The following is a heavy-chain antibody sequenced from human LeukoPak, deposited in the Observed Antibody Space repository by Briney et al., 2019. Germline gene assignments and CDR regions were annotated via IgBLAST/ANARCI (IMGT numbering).Heavy chain of an antibody. CDR3: ARIYDSSGYSHFDY. CDR2: IIPIFGTA. Sequence: SVKVSCKASAGTFSSYAISWVRQAPGQGLEWMGGIIPIFGTANYAQKFQGRVTITTDESTSTAYMELSSLRSEDTAVYYCARIYDSSGYSHFDYWGQGTLVTVSS. J-gene: IGHJ4*02. D-gene: IGHD3-22*01. CDR1: AGTFSSYA. V-gene: IGHV1-69*05.